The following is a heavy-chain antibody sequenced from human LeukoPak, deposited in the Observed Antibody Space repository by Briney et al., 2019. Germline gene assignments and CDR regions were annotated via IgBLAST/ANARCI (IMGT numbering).Heavy chain of an antibody. Sequence: SETLSLTCTVSGGSISSGSYYWSWIRQPAGKGLEWIGRIYTSGSTNYNPSLKSRVTISVDTSKNQFSLKLSSVTAADTAVYYCARERKQLVGGYNWFDPWGQGTLVTVSS. J-gene: IGHJ5*02. CDR1: GGSISSGSYY. D-gene: IGHD6-13*01. CDR2: IYTSGST. CDR3: ARERKQLVGGYNWFDP. V-gene: IGHV4-61*02.